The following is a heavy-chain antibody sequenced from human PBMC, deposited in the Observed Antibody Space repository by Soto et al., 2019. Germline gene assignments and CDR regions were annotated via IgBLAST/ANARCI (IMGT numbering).Heavy chain of an antibody. CDR2: IYYSGST. V-gene: IGHV4-30-4*08. CDR3: ARRRIVVENFDY. Sequence: SETLSLTCTVSGGSISSGDYYRSWNRQPPGKGLEWIGYIYYSGSTYYNPSLKSRVTISVDTSKNQFSLKLSSVTAADTAVYYCARRRIVVENFDYWGQGTLVTVSS. J-gene: IGHJ4*02. CDR1: GGSISSGDYY. D-gene: IGHD3-22*01.